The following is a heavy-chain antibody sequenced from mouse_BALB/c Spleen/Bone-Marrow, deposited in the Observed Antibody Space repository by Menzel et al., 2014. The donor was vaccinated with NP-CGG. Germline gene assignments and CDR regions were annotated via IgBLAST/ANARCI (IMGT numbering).Heavy chain of an antibody. CDR2: IRNKANGYTT. J-gene: IGHJ1*01. V-gene: IGHV7-3*02. Sequence: EVKLEEPGGGLVQPGGSLRLSWATSGFTFTDYYMSWVRQSPGKALEWLGFIRNKANGYTTEYSASVKGRFTISRDNSQSILYLQINIQRTEDSVTYYGARDRNYGSTWYFAVWVAG. CDR3: ARDRNYGSTWYFAV. D-gene: IGHD1-1*01. CDR1: GFTFTDYY.